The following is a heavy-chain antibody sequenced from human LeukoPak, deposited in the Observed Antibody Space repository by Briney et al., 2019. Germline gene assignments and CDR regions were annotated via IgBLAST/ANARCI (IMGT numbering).Heavy chain of an antibody. CDR2: MNPNSGNT. V-gene: IGHV1-8*01. CDR1: GYTFTSYD. Sequence: ASVKVSCKASGYTFTSYDINWVRQATGQEREWMGWMNPNSGNTAYAQKFQGRVTMTRNTSITSINTAYMELSSLRSEDTAVYYCARADYDTSASTRKQIDYWGQGTLVTVSS. CDR3: ARADYDTSASTRKQIDY. D-gene: IGHD3-22*01. J-gene: IGHJ4*02.